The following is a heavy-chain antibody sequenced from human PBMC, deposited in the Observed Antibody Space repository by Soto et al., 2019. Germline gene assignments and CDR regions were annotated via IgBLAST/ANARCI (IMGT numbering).Heavy chain of an antibody. CDR3: AKDLYGYGRIPAY. CDR2: ISGSGGST. J-gene: IGHJ4*02. V-gene: IGHV3-23*01. CDR1: GFTFSSYA. Sequence: EVQLLESGGGLVQPGGSLRLSCAASGFTFSSYAMSWVRQAPGKGLEWVSAISGSGGSTYYADSVKGLFTISRDTSKNPLYLQMNSLRAEATAVYYCAKDLYGYGRIPAYWGQGTLVTFSS. D-gene: IGHD5-18*01.